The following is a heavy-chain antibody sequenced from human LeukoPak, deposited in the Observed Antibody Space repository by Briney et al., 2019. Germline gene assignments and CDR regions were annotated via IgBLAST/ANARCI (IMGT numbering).Heavy chain of an antibody. J-gene: IGHJ5*02. CDR2: IYHSGST. CDR3: ARSYSSSWYLSGWFDP. CDR1: GGSISSSNW. D-gene: IGHD6-13*01. V-gene: IGHV4-4*02. Sequence: TSETLSLTCAVSGGSISSSNWWSWVRPPPGKGLEWIGEIYHSGSTNYNPSLKSRVTISVDKSKNQFSLKLSSVTAADTAVYYCARSYSSSWYLSGWFDPWGQGTLVTVSS.